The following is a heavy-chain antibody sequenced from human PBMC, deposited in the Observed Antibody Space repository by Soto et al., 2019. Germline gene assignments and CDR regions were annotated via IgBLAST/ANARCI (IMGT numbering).Heavy chain of an antibody. Sequence: QVQLQESGPGLLKPSGTLSLTCGVSGGSINTTNWWNWVRQPPGKGLEWIGEIYHTGGTKYNPSLQRRGAIXAXKXXNQFSLRLGSVTAADTAVYYCARGFGVNCTGGRCSKGGMDVWGQGTTVTVSS. J-gene: IGHJ6*02. V-gene: IGHV4-4*02. CDR3: ARGFGVNCTGGRCSKGGMDV. CDR2: IYHTGGT. D-gene: IGHD2-8*02. CDR1: GGSINTTNW.